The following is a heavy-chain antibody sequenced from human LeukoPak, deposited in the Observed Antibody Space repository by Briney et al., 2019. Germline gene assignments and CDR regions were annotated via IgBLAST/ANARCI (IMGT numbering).Heavy chain of an antibody. CDR1: GFPFSTYA. V-gene: IGHV3-23*01. CDR3: ARFELDSGGYASNFDS. Sequence: GGSLRLSCAASGFPFSTYAMSWVRQAPGKGLEWVSVISGSGGDTYYADSVKGRFTISGDNSKNTVYLQMNTLRAEDTAVYYCARFELDSGGYASNFDSWGQGTLVTVSS. J-gene: IGHJ4*02. CDR2: ISGSGGDT. D-gene: IGHD3-22*01.